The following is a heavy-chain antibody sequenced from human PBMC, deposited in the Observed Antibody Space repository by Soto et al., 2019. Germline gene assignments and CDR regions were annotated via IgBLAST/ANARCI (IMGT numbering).Heavy chain of an antibody. CDR3: ARFSWPPNYYGGTGDFDY. CDR1: GGTFSSYA. V-gene: IGHV1-69*13. J-gene: IGHJ4*02. D-gene: IGHD4-17*01. CDR2: IIPIFGTA. Sequence: SVKVSCKASGGTFSSYAISWVRQAPGQGLEWMGGIIPIFGTANYAQKFQGRVTITADESTSTAYMELSSLRSEDTAVYYCARFSWPPNYYGGTGDFDYWGQGTLVTVSS.